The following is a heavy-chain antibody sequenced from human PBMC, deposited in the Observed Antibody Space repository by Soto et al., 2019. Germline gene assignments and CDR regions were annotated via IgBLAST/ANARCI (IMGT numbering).Heavy chain of an antibody. CDR2: INHSGST. CDR1: GGSFSGYY. Sequence: PSETLSLTCAVYGGSFSGYYWSWIRQPPGKGLEWIGEINHSGSTNYNPSLKSRVTISVDTSKNQFSLKLSSVTAADTAVYYCARGHYYDSSGRTLGFDYWGQGTLVTVSS. J-gene: IGHJ4*02. V-gene: IGHV4-34*01. CDR3: ARGHYYDSSGRTLGFDY. D-gene: IGHD3-22*01.